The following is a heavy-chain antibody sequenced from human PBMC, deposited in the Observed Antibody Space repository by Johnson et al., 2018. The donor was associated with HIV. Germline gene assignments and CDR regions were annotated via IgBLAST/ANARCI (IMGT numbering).Heavy chain of an antibody. D-gene: IGHD6-19*01. V-gene: IGHV3-20*04. CDR2: INWHGGST. CDR3: ARPVAGMNDAFDI. Sequence: MQLVESGGGVVRPGGSLSLSCAASGFTFDNYGMSWVRQAPGKGLEWVSGINWHGGSTGYADSVKGRFTISSDKSKNTLYLQMNSLSAEDPAVYYCARPVAGMNDAFDIWGQGTMVTVSS. CDR1: GFTFDNYG. J-gene: IGHJ3*02.